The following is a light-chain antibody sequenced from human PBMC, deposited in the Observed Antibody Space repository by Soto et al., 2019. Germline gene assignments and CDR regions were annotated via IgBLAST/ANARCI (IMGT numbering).Light chain of an antibody. CDR3: QQYYNTPPT. CDR2: DAS. V-gene: IGKV3D-15*01. Sequence: EIVLTQSPVTLSLSPGERATLSCRASQSVRTYLAWYQVKPGQAPRLLIYDASRRASGVPARFSGSGSGTDFTLTISSLQAEDVAVYYCQQYYNTPPTFGGGTKVEIE. CDR1: QSVRTY. J-gene: IGKJ4*01.